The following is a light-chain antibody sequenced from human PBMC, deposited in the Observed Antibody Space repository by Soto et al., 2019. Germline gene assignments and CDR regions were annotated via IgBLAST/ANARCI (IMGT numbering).Light chain of an antibody. CDR1: SSDVGGYNY. V-gene: IGLV2-14*01. Sequence: QSVLTQPASVSGSPGQSITISCTGTSSDVGGYNYVSWYQQHPGKAPKLIIYNFLDRPSGVSSRFSGSKSGNTASLTISGLQAEDEADYYCSSCTTRSTAVFGGGTQLTVL. CDR3: SSCTTRSTAV. CDR2: NFL. J-gene: IGLJ7*01.